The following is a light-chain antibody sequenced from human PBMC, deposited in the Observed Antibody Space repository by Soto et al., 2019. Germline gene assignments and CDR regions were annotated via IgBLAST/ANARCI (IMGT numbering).Light chain of an antibody. Sequence: DIVMTQFPVSLPVTPGEPASISCKSSQSLLHSHGYNYMDWYLQKPGQSPQLLIYFGSYRASGVHDRFSGSGSGTDFTLSISRVEAEDFGVYYCMQALQTPIPFGQGTRLQIK. CDR1: QSLLHSHGYNY. CDR3: MQALQTPIP. J-gene: IGKJ5*01. CDR2: FGS. V-gene: IGKV2-28*01.